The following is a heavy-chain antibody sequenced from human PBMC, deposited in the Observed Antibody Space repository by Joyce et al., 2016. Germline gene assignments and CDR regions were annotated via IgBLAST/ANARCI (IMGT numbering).Heavy chain of an antibody. V-gene: IGHV5-51*01. CDR1: GYSFTNYY. CDR2: IYPGESET. D-gene: IGHD2-21*02. Sequence: EVQLVQSGAEVKKPGESLKISCKGSGYSFTNYYIGWVRQMPGKGLEWLWIIYPGESETRYGPSIQGQVTSSVDKFITTAYLKWSSLKASDTAMYYCATVVVTGGSFGLDIWGQGTMVTVSS. CDR3: ATVVVTGGSFGLDI. J-gene: IGHJ3*02.